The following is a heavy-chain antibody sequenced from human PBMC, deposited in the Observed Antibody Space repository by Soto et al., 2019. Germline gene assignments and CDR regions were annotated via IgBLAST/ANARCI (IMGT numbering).Heavy chain of an antibody. J-gene: IGHJ4*02. CDR2: VNPIVGMS. D-gene: IGHD3-10*01. Sequence: QVQLVQSGAEVKKPGSSVKVSCTASGGTFSSYTLNWVRQAPGQRLEWVGRVNPIVGMSSSAPKFQGRVTMTADKSTSKAYMDLTGLKSEDTAVYYCATSYGSGSTHFDSWGQGTLVTVSS. CDR1: GGTFSSYT. V-gene: IGHV1-69*02. CDR3: ATSYGSGSTHFDS.